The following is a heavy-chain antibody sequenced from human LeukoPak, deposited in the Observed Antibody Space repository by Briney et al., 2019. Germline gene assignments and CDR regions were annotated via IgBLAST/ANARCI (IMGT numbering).Heavy chain of an antibody. J-gene: IGHJ4*02. Sequence: SETLSLTCTVSGGSISSYYWSWIRQPAGKGLEWIGRIYTSGSTNYNPSLKSRVTISVDTSKNQFSLKLRSVMAADTAVYYCARAYCVGDCTVLHIYFDNWGQGTLVTVSS. D-gene: IGHD2-21*02. CDR1: GGSISSYY. CDR2: IYTSGST. V-gene: IGHV4-4*07. CDR3: ARAYCVGDCTVLHIYFDN.